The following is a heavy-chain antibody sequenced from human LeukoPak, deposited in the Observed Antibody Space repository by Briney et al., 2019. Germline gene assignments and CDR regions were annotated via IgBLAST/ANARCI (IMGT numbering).Heavy chain of an antibody. V-gene: IGHV5-51*01. Sequence: GESLRISCKGSGYSFTNYWIGWVRQMPGKGLEWMGIIYPGDSDTKYSPSFQGQVTISADRSISTAYLQWSSLKASDTAMYYCARQRWLQQYYFDYWAQGTLVTVSP. CDR3: ARQRWLQQYYFDY. J-gene: IGHJ4*02. CDR2: IYPGDSDT. D-gene: IGHD5-24*01. CDR1: GYSFTNYW.